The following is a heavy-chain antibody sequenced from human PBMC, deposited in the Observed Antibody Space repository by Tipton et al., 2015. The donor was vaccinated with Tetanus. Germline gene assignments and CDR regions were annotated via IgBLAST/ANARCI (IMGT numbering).Heavy chain of an antibody. J-gene: IGHJ6*02. Sequence: SLRLSCAASGFTFSSYSMNWVRQAPGKGLEWVSYISSSSSTIYYADSVKGRFTISRDNAKNSLYLQMNSLRDEDTAVYYCASELRAARGVYYYYGMDVWGQGTTVTVS. CDR1: GFTFSSYS. CDR3: ASELRAARGVYYYYGMDV. CDR2: ISSSSSTI. V-gene: IGHV3-48*02. D-gene: IGHD3-16*01.